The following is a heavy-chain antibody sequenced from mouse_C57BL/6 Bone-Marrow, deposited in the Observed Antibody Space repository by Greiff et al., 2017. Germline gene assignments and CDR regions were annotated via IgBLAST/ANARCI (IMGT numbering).Heavy chain of an antibody. J-gene: IGHJ2*01. V-gene: IGHV1-69*01. CDR2: IDPSDSYT. CDR3: ARERRYYSNYDFDY. CDR1: GYTFTSYW. D-gene: IGHD2-5*01. Sequence: QVQLQQPGAELVMPGASVKLSCKASGYTFTSYWMHWVKQRPGQGLEWIGEIDPSDSYTNYNQKFKGKSTLTVDKSSSTAYMQLSSLTSEDSAVYYCARERRYYSNYDFDYWGQGTTLTVSS.